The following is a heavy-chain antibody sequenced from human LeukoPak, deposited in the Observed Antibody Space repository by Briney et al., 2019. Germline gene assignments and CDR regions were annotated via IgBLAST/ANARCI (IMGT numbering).Heavy chain of an antibody. V-gene: IGHV4-31*03. CDR1: GGSISSGGYY. CDR3: ARAAQTGRGVVPAAMVYFQH. CDR2: IYYSGST. D-gene: IGHD2-2*01. J-gene: IGHJ1*01. Sequence: SETLSLTCTVSGGSISSGGYYWSWIRQHPGKGLEWIGYIYYSGSTYYNPSLKSRVTISVDTSKNQFSLKISSVTAADTAVYYCARAAQTGRGVVPAAMVYFQHWGQGTLVTVSS.